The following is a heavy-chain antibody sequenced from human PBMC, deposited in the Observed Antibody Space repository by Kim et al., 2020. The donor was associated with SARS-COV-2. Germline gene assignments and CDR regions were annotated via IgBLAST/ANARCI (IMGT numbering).Heavy chain of an antibody. V-gene: IGHV3-15*01. D-gene: IGHD5-12*01. Sequence: AGPVKGRITISRDESKITMYLQINSLKTEDTAVYCCTTCLGGYDYFAFDYWGQGTLVTVSS. CDR3: TTCLGGYDYFAFDY. J-gene: IGHJ4*02.